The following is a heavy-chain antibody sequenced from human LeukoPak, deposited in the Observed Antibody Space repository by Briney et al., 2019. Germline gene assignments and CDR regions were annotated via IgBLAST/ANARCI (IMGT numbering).Heavy chain of an antibody. CDR3: AELGITMIGGA. Sequence: GGSLRLSCAASGFTFSSYEMNWVRQAPGKGLEWVSYISGSGDPIYHADSVKGRFTISRDNAKNSLYLQMNSLRAEDTAVYYCAELGITMIGGAWGKGTTVTISS. CDR1: GFTFSSYE. V-gene: IGHV3-48*03. J-gene: IGHJ6*04. D-gene: IGHD3-10*02. CDR2: ISGSGDPI.